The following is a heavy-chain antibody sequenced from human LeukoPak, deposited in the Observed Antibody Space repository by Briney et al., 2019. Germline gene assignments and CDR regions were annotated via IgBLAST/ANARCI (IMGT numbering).Heavy chain of an antibody. CDR2: IYITGST. Sequence: ASETLSLTCTVSGGSISSYYWAWLRQPPGKGLEWIGDIYITGSTNYNPYLKRRVTMSVDTSKNQFSLRLSSVTAADTAVYYCARVRIGETSYDASDVWGLGTMVTVSS. V-gene: IGHV4-59*13. CDR1: GGSISSYY. D-gene: IGHD1-26*01. J-gene: IGHJ3*01. CDR3: ARVRIGETSYDASDV.